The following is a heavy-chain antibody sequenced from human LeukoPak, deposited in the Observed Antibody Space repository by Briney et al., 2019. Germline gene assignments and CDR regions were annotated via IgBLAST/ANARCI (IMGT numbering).Heavy chain of an antibody. CDR2: ISAYNGNT. Sequence: ASVKVSCKASGYTFTSYGISWVRQAPGQGLEWMGWISAYNGNTNYAQKLQGRVTMTTDTSTSTAYMELRSLRSDDTAVYYCAREGQFSGYDSPGDYWGQGTLVTVSS. CDR3: AREGQFSGYDSPGDY. D-gene: IGHD5-12*01. J-gene: IGHJ4*02. CDR1: GYTFTSYG. V-gene: IGHV1-18*01.